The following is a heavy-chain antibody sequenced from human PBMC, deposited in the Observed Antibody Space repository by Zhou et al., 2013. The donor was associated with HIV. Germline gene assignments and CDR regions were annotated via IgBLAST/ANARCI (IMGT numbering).Heavy chain of an antibody. CDR3: ARVSIFGVLSGGGWFDP. V-gene: IGHV1-69*04. CDR2: IIPILGIA. CDR1: GGTFSSYA. J-gene: IGHJ5*02. D-gene: IGHD3-3*01. Sequence: QVQLVQSGAEVKKPGSSVKVSCKASGGTFSSYAISWVRQAPGQGLEWMGRIIPILGIANYAQKFQGRVTITADKSTSTAYMELSSLRSEDTAVYYCARVSIFGVLSGGGWFDPWGQGTLVTVSS.